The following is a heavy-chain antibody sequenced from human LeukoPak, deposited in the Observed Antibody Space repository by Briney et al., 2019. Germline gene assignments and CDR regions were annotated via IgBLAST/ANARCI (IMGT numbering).Heavy chain of an antibody. V-gene: IGHV3-7*01. J-gene: IGHJ4*02. CDR3: ARVAVAGYDY. CDR2: INQDGSEK. D-gene: IGHD6-19*01. CDR1: GFTFSTYW. Sequence: GGSLRPSCAASGFTFSTYWLSWVRQAPGKGLEWVANINQDGSEKYYVDSVRGRFTISRDNAKNSLYVQMNSLRTEDTAVYYCARVAVAGYDYWGQGTLVTVSS.